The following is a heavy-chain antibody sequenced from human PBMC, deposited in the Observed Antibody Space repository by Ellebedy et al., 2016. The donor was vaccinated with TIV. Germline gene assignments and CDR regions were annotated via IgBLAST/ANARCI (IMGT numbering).Heavy chain of an antibody. CDR3: ATVVPAAIPREYGFDY. Sequence: GESLKISCKGSGYSFTSYWIGWVRQMPGKGLEWMGIIYPGDSDTRYSPSFQGQVTISADKSISTAYLQWSSLKASDTAMYYCATVVPAAIPREYGFDYWGQGTLVTVSS. D-gene: IGHD2-2*01. J-gene: IGHJ4*02. CDR1: GYSFTSYW. V-gene: IGHV5-51*01. CDR2: IYPGDSDT.